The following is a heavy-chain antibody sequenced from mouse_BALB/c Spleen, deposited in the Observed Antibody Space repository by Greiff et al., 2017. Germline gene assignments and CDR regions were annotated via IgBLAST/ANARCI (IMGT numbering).Heavy chain of an antibody. V-gene: IGHV5-6-5*01. CDR2: ISSGGST. Sequence: EVHLVESGGGLVKPGGSLKLSCAASGFTFSSYAMSWVRQTPEKRLEWVASISSGGSTYYPDSVKGRFTISRDNARNILYLQMSSLRSEDTAMYYCAREDGNSWFAYWGQGTLVTVSA. J-gene: IGHJ3*01. CDR1: GFTFSSYA. D-gene: IGHD2-1*01. CDR3: AREDGNSWFAY.